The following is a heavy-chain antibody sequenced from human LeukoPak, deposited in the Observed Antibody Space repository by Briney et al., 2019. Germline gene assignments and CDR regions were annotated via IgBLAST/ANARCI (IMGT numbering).Heavy chain of an antibody. CDR3: ARELGYYYGSGSPTHAY. J-gene: IGHJ4*02. CDR2: ISSRSSYI. Sequence: GGSLRLSCAASGFTFSSYSMNWVRQAPGKGLEWVSSISSRSSYIYYADSVKGRFTISRDNAKNSLYLQMNSLRAEDTAVYYCARELGYYYGSGSPTHAYWGQGTLVTVSS. CDR1: GFTFSSYS. D-gene: IGHD3-10*01. V-gene: IGHV3-21*01.